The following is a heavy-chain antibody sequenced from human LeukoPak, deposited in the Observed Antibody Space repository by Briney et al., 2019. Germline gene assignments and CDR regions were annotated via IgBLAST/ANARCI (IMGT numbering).Heavy chain of an antibody. CDR3: ARASGGGDFNDAFDI. J-gene: IGHJ3*02. CDR1: GGSFSGYY. CDR2: IYHSGST. Sequence: PETLSLTCAVYGGSFSGYYWSWIRQPPGKGLEWIGSIYHSGSTYYNPSLKSRVTISVDTSKNQFSLKLSSVTAADTAVYYCARASGGGDFNDAFDIWGQGTMVTVSS. D-gene: IGHD2-21*01. V-gene: IGHV4-34*01.